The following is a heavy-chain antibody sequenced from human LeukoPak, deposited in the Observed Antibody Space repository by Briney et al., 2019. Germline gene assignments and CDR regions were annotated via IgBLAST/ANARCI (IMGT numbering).Heavy chain of an antibody. CDR1: GGSISSYY. Sequence: KPSETLSLTCTVSGGSISSYYWSWIRQPPGKGLEWIGYIYYSGSTNYNPSLKSRVTISVDTSKNQFSLKLSSVTAADTAVYYCARQRADDFWSGYYPDAFDIWGQGTMVTVSS. V-gene: IGHV4-59*08. CDR3: ARQRADDFWSGYYPDAFDI. D-gene: IGHD3-3*01. CDR2: IYYSGST. J-gene: IGHJ3*02.